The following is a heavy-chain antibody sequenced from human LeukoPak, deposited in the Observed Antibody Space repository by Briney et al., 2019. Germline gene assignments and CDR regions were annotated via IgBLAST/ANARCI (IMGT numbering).Heavy chain of an antibody. Sequence: GGSLRLSCAASGFTFDDYAMHWVRQAPGKGLEWVSGISWNGGSIGYVDSVKGRFTISRDNAKNSLYLQMNSLRAEDTALYYCAKTTSGWYFDAFDIWGQGTMVTVSS. CDR3: AKTTSGWYFDAFDI. V-gene: IGHV3-9*01. J-gene: IGHJ3*02. CDR1: GFTFDDYA. D-gene: IGHD6-19*01. CDR2: ISWNGGSI.